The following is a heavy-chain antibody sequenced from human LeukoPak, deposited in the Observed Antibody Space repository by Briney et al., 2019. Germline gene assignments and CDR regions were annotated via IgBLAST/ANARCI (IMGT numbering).Heavy chain of an antibody. V-gene: IGHV4-34*01. CDR1: GGSFSGYY. Sequence: SEALSLTCAVYGGSFSGYYWSWIRQPPGKGLEWIGEINHSGSTNYNPSLKSRVTISVDTSKNQFSLKLSSVTAADTAAYYCARPSLWGSGYYYYYMDVWGKGTTVTVSS. CDR2: INHSGST. J-gene: IGHJ6*03. CDR3: ARPSLWGSGYYYYYMDV. D-gene: IGHD3-10*01.